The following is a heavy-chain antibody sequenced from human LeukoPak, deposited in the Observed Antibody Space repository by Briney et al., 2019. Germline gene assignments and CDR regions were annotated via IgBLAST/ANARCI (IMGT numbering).Heavy chain of an antibody. CDR1: GFTFSSYG. CDR2: ISYDGSNK. V-gene: IGHV3-30*03. J-gene: IGHJ4*02. D-gene: IGHD3-3*01. CDR3: ATLYYDFWSGYQPYYFDY. Sequence: GGSLRLSCAASGFTFSSYGMHWVRQAPGKGLEWVAVISYDGSNKYYADSVKGRFTISRDNSKNTLYLQMNSLRAEDTAVYYCATLYYDFWSGYQPYYFDYWGQGTLVTVSS.